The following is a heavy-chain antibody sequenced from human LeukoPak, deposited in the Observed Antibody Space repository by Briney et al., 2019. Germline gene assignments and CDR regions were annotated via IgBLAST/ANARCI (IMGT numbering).Heavy chain of an antibody. V-gene: IGHV3-74*01. CDR3: AREADNGDYPMNS. Sequence: GVSLRLSCAASGFTITNSWMHWVRQAPGKGLVWVSRISSGGSSLDYADSVKGRFTISRDIAKNTLYLQMSSLRPEDTAVYYCAREADNGDYPMNSWGHGTLVSVSS. CDR2: ISSGGSSL. D-gene: IGHD4-17*01. J-gene: IGHJ5*01. CDR1: GFTITNSW.